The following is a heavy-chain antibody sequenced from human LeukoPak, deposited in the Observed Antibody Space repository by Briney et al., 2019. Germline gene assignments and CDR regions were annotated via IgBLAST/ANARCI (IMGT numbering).Heavy chain of an antibody. D-gene: IGHD5-18*01. CDR2: IYYSGST. CDR3: ARAGSYGIKTYYYYYYMDV. Sequence: SETLSLTCTVSGGSISSYYWSWIRQPPGKGLEWIGYIYYSGSTNYNPSLKSRVTISVDTSKNQFSLRLSSVTAADTAVYYCARAGSYGIKTYYYYYYMDVWGKGTTVTVSS. J-gene: IGHJ6*03. CDR1: GGSISSYY. V-gene: IGHV4-59*01.